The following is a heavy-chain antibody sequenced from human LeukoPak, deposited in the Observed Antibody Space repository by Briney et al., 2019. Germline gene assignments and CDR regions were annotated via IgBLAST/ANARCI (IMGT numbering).Heavy chain of an antibody. CDR3: ARVAEYYGGSGYYCFDY. D-gene: IGHD3-22*01. CDR1: GGSISSGGYY. J-gene: IGHJ4*02. V-gene: IGHV4-31*03. Sequence: SQTLSLTCTVSGGSISSGGYYWSWIRQPPGKGLQWIGYIYYSGSTYYNPSLKSRVTISVDTSKNQFSLKLSSVTAADTAVYYCARVAEYYGGSGYYCFDYWGQGTLVTVSS. CDR2: IYYSGST.